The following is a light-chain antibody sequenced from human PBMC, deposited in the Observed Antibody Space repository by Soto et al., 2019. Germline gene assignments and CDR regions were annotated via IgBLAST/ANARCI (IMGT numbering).Light chain of an antibody. J-gene: IGKJ1*01. Sequence: DIQMTQSPSSLSASVGDRVTITCRASQGISSYLAWYQQKPGKVPKVLIYVASTLQSGVPSRFSGSGSGTDFTLTISNLQPEDVATYYCQNYNSAPRTFGQGTKVDIK. CDR2: VAS. V-gene: IGKV1-27*01. CDR1: QGISSY. CDR3: QNYNSAPRT.